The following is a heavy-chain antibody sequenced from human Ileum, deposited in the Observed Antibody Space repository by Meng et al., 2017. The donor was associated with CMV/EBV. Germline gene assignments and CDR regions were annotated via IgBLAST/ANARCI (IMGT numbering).Heavy chain of an antibody. Sequence: QWQLQQWGAGLLKPSETLSLTCAVYGGSFSGYYWSWIRQPPGKGLEWIAEVSHSGVTNYNPSLKSRVTISIDTSKNQFSLHLSSVTAADTAVYYCAREPPFVPADSWGQGTLVTVSS. V-gene: IGHV4-34*02. D-gene: IGHD2-21*01. CDR1: GGSFSGYY. J-gene: IGHJ4*02. CDR2: VSHSGVT. CDR3: AREPPFVPADS.